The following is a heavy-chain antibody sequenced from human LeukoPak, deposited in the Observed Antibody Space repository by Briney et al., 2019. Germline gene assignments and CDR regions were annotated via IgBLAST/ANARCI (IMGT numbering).Heavy chain of an antibody. V-gene: IGHV3-20*04. CDR2: INWNGGTT. CDR1: GFTFNDYG. J-gene: IGHJ4*02. Sequence: GGSLRLSCAASGFTFNDYGMSWVRQGPGKGLEWVSGINWNGGTTGYADSVRGRFTISRDNAKNSLYLQMNSLRAEDTALYYCERDKHYYDSSNYVWGPGTLVTVSS. D-gene: IGHD3-22*01. CDR3: ERDKHYYDSSNYV.